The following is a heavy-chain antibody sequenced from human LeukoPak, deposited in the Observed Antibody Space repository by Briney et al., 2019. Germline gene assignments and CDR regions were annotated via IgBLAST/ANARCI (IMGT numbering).Heavy chain of an antibody. CDR2: IYYSGST. Sequence: PSETLSLTCTVAGGSLSSYYWSWIRQPPGKGLEWIGYIYYSGSTNYNPSLKSRVTISVDTSKNQFSLKLSSVTAADTAVYYCAGSIAAAPQGYWGQGTLVTVSS. CDR3: AGSIAAAPQGY. CDR1: GGSLSSYY. J-gene: IGHJ4*02. V-gene: IGHV4-59*01. D-gene: IGHD6-13*01.